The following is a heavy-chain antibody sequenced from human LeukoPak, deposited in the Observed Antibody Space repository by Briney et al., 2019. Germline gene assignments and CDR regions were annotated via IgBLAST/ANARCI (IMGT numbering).Heavy chain of an antibody. D-gene: IGHD6-13*01. CDR3: ARGGIAAAGNKYNWFDP. CDR1: GGSISSYY. J-gene: IGHJ5*02. CDR2: IYYSGST. V-gene: IGHV4-59*01. Sequence: SETLSLTCTVSGGSISSYYWSWIRQPPGKGLEWIGYIYYSGSTNYNPSLKSRVTISVDTSKNQFSLKLSSVTAADTAVYYCARGGIAAAGNKYNWFDPWGQGTLVTVSS.